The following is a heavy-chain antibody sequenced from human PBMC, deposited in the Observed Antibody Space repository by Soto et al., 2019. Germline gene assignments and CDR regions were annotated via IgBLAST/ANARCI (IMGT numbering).Heavy chain of an antibody. J-gene: IGHJ4*02. D-gene: IGHD2-8*02. Sequence: QMQLVQSGAEVKKPGSSVKVSCKASGGTLTNFINYPINWVRQAPGQGLEWMGGIVPNIGTVNYAQKFQGRDTITADKSTGKEYMELNSMRSADTALYNCERPDTGGFLRYFDNWGQGTMVTVSS. CDR1: GGTLTNFINYP. CDR3: ERPDTGGFLRYFDN. CDR2: IVPNIGTV. V-gene: IGHV1-69*06.